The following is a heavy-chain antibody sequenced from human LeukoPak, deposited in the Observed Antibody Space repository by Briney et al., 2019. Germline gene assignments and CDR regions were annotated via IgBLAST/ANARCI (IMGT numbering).Heavy chain of an antibody. V-gene: IGHV4-34*01. CDR3: ARGLEDRISIFGVVKLYYFDF. J-gene: IGHJ4*02. Sequence: PSETLSLTCAVYGGSFSNYYWTWIRQPPGKGLEWIGEIDHSGSSHYNPSLKSRVTISVDTSKNQLSLKLSSVTAADTAVYYCARGLEDRISIFGVVKLYYFDFWGQGTLVTVSS. CDR1: GGSFSNYY. D-gene: IGHD3-3*01. CDR2: IDHSGSS.